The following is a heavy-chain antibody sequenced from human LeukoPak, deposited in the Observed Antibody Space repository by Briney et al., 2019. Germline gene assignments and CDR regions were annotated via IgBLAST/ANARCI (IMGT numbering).Heavy chain of an antibody. D-gene: IGHD4-23*01. V-gene: IGHV4-59*08. CDR2: IFYSGST. CDR3: ARFTTVVPAFWYFDL. Sequence: PSETLSLTCTVSGASISNYFWSWIRQPPGEGLEWTAYIFYSGSTNYNPSLKSRVTISLATSKNQFSLQLRSVTAADTAVYYCARFTTVVPAFWYFDLWGRGTLVTVSS. J-gene: IGHJ2*01. CDR1: GASISNYF.